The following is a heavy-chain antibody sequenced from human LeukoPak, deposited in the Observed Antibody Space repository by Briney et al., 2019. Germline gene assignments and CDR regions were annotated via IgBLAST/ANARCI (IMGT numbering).Heavy chain of an antibody. CDR2: IYTSGST. CDR3: ARGPLHHDFLTGYYRDAFDL. CDR1: GGSISSYY. V-gene: IGHV4-4*07. J-gene: IGHJ3*01. Sequence: SETLSLTCTVSGGSISSYYWSWIRQPAGKGLEWIGRIYTSGSTNYNPSLKSRVTMSVDTSKNQFSLKLSSVTAADTAVYYCARGPLHHDFLTGYYRDAFDLWGQGTMVTVSS. D-gene: IGHD3-9*01.